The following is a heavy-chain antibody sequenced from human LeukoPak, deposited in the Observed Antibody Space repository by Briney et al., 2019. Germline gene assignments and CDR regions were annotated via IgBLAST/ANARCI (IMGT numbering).Heavy chain of an antibody. CDR2: IYSGGST. CDR3: ATAEKGYSYGYLGY. CDR1: GFTVSSNY. V-gene: IGHV3-66*01. Sequence: GGSLRLSCAASGFTVSSNYMSWVRQAPGKGLEWVSVIYSGGSTYYADSVKGRFTISRDNSKNTLYLQMNSLRAEDTAVYYCATAEKGYSYGYLGYWGQGTLVTVST. D-gene: IGHD5-18*01. J-gene: IGHJ4*02.